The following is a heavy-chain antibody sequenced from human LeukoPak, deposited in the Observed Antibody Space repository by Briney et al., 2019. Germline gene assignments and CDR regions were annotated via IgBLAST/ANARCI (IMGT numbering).Heavy chain of an antibody. CDR2: IYYSGST. CDR3: AGQESSSWYRGGDY. V-gene: IGHV4-39*01. Sequence: SETLSLTCTVSGGSISSSSYYWGWIRQPPGEGLEWIGSIYYSGSTYYNPSLKSQITIYVHTSKNQFSLKLSSVTAADTAVYYCAGQESSSWYRGGDYWGQGTLVTVSS. J-gene: IGHJ4*02. CDR1: GGSISSSSYY. D-gene: IGHD6-13*01.